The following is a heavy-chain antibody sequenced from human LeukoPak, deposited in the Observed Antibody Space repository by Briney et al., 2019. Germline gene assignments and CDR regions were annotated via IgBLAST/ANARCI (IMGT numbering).Heavy chain of an antibody. CDR2: INPNSGGT. V-gene: IGHV1-2*02. J-gene: IGHJ5*02. D-gene: IGHD3-10*01. CDR1: GYTFTGYY. CDR3: ARHVTYYYGFDP. Sequence: GASVKVSCKASGYTFTGYYMHLVRQAPGQGLEWMGWINPNSGGTNYAQKFQGRVTMTRDTSISTAYMELSRLRSDDTAVYYCARHVTYYYGFDPWGQGTLVTVSS.